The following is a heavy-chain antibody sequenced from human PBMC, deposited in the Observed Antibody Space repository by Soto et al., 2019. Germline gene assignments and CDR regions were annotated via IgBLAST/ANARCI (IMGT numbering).Heavy chain of an antibody. J-gene: IGHJ5*02. CDR3: AREKWGSGSRWLDP. CDR1: GYTFTSYD. Sequence: ASVKVSCKASGYTFTSYDIKWVRQATGQGPERMGWMNPNSGNTVYSQNFQGRVTITRNTSASTAYMELSSLTSEVTSVYYCAREKWGSGSRWLDPWGQGTLVTVSS. D-gene: IGHD6-19*01. V-gene: IGHV1-8*01. CDR2: MNPNSGNT.